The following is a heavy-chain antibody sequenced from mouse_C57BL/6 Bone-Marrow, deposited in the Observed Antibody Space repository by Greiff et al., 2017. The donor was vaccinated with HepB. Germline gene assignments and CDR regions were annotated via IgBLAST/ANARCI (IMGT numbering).Heavy chain of an antibody. V-gene: IGHV1-81*01. CDR3: AREIYYDYWYFDV. CDR1: GYTFTSYG. D-gene: IGHD2-4*01. Sequence: VKLMESGAELARPGASVKLSCKASGYTFTSYGISWVKQRTGQGLEWIGEIYPRSGNTYYNEKFKGKATLTADKSSSTAYMELRSLTSEDSAVYFCAREIYYDYWYFDVWGTGTTVTVSS. J-gene: IGHJ1*03. CDR2: IYPRSGNT.